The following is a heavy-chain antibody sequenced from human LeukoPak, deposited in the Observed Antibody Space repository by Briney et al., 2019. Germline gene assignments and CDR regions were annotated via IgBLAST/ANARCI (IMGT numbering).Heavy chain of an antibody. CDR1: GFTFSSYA. CDR2: ISGSGGST. D-gene: IGHD6-25*01. V-gene: IGHV3-23*01. Sequence: GGSLRLSCAASGFTFSSYAMSWVRQAPGRGLEWVSAISGSGGSTYYADSVKGRFTISRDNSKNTLYLQMNSLRAEDRAVYYCAKGGSARVFDYWGQGTLVTVSS. CDR3: AKGGSARVFDY. J-gene: IGHJ4*02.